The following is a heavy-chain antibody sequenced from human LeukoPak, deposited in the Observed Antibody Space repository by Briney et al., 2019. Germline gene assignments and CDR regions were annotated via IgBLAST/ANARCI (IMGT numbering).Heavy chain of an antibody. CDR3: ARATNDASDAHYTGRLYYMDV. D-gene: IGHD3-3*01. CDR1: GASISRSY. Sequence: SETLSLTCTVSGASISRSYWTCIRQPPGKGLEWIGNINHSGSTRYNPSLKSRVTIFLDMSKNQISLEQHSLTATDTAVYYCARATNDASDAHYTGRLYYMDVWGKGTTVIVSS. CDR2: INHSGST. V-gene: IGHV4-59*01. J-gene: IGHJ6*03.